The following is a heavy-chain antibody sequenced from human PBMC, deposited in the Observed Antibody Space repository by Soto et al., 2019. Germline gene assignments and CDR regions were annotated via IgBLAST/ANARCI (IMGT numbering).Heavy chain of an antibody. CDR1: GGSISSYY. D-gene: IGHD1-1*01. J-gene: IGHJ5*02. CDR3: AREGGSTGPLSNWFDP. V-gene: IGHV4-59*01. Sequence: PSETLSLTCTVSGGSISSYYWSWIRQPPGKGLEWIGYIYYSGSTNYNPSLKSRVTISVDTSKNQFSLKLSSVTAADTAVYYCAREGGSTGPLSNWFDPWGQGTLVTV. CDR2: IYYSGST.